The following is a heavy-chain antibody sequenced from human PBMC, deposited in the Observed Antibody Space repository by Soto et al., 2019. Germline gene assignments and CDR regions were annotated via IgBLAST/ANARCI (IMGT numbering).Heavy chain of an antibody. CDR1: GYTXCNYG. CDR3: ARVVPGAEAWFGP. V-gene: IGHV1-18*01. J-gene: IGHJ5*02. Sequence: SXKVSFKTTGYTXCNYGIPLVRQAPGQPLEWLGWISLYSDGTNYAQKFQGRVSMTTDTSTTTAYMELRSLRSDDTDVYYCARVVPGAEAWFGPWGQGTLGTVSS. D-gene: IGHD2-2*01. CDR2: ISLYSDGT.